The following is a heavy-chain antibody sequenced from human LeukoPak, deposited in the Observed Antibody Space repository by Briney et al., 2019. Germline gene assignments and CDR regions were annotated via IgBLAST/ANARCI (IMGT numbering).Heavy chain of an antibody. CDR2: IYSGGST. V-gene: IGHV3-53*01. J-gene: IGHJ4*02. CDR3: ARDRGGPQVD. D-gene: IGHD3-10*01. Sequence: GGSLRLSCAASGFTVSSSYMSWVRQAPGKGLEWVSVIYSGGSTYHADSVKGRFTISRDNSKNTLYLQMNSLRAEDTAVYYCARDRGGPQVDWGQGTLVTVSS. CDR1: GFTVSSSY.